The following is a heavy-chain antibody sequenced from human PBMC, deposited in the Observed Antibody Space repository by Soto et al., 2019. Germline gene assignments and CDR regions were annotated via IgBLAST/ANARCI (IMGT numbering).Heavy chain of an antibody. CDR1: GGTFSSYS. CDR2: IIPIFGTA. V-gene: IGHV1-69*01. J-gene: IGHJ4*02. Sequence: QVQLVQSGAEVKKPGSSVKFSCKASGGTFSSYSINWVRQAPGQGLEWMGEIIPIFGTANYAQKFQGRVTITADESTSTAYMELSSLRSEDTAVYYCARDGGRHSGGIDYGGQGTLVTVSS. CDR3: ARDGGRHSGGIDY. D-gene: IGHD1-26*01.